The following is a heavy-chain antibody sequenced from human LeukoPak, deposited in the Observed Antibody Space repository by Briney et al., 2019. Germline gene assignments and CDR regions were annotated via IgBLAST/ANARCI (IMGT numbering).Heavy chain of an antibody. CDR2: INWNGGST. Sequence: GGSLRLSCAASGFTFDDYGMSWVRQAPGKGLEWVSGINWNGGSTGYADSVKGRFTISRDNAKNSLYLQMNSLRAEDTAVYYCAGTSGYSYGPMDVWGKGTTVTVSS. CDR1: GFTFDDYG. CDR3: AGTSGYSYGPMDV. V-gene: IGHV3-20*04. J-gene: IGHJ6*04. D-gene: IGHD5-18*01.